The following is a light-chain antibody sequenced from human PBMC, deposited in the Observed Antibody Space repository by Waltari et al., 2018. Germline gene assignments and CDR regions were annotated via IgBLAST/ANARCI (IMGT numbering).Light chain of an antibody. V-gene: IGKV2-28*01. Sequence: DIVMIQSPLSLPVTPGEAASFPGRSCQSLLHSNGKNYLAWYVQKPGQSPQLLFCMGSNRASGVPDRFSGSGSGTDFTLEISRVEPEDVGIYYCMQQLQTPRSFGPGTKVEIK. CDR3: MQQLQTPRS. J-gene: IGKJ3*01. CDR1: QSLLHSNGKNY. CDR2: MGS.